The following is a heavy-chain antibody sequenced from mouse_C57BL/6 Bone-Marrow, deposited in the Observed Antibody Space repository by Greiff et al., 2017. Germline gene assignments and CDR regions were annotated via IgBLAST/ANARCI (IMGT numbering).Heavy chain of an antibody. V-gene: IGHV1-61*01. J-gene: IGHJ1*03. CDR1: GYTFTSYW. CDR3: ARRVLRLDFDV. D-gene: IGHD1-1*01. CDR2: IYPSDSAT. Sequence: VQLQQPGAELVRPGSSVKLSCKASGYTFTSYWMDWVKQRPGQGLEWIGNIYPSDSATHYNQKFKDKATLTVDKSSSPAYMQLSSLTSEDSAVYYCARRVLRLDFDVWGTGTTGTVSS.